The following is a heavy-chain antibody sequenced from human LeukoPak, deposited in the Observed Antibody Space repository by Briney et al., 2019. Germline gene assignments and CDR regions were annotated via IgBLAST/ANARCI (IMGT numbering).Heavy chain of an antibody. V-gene: IGHV4-30-4*01. CDR2: IYYSVNT. D-gene: IGHD3-10*01. CDR1: GGSISSGDYY. CDR3: ARGTMVRELDAFDI. J-gene: IGHJ3*02. Sequence: PSQTLSLTCTVSGGSISSGDYYWSWIRQPPGKGLEWIGYIYYSVNTNYNPSLKSRVTISVDTSKNQFSLKLSSVTAADTAVYYCARGTMVRELDAFDIWGQGTMVTVSS.